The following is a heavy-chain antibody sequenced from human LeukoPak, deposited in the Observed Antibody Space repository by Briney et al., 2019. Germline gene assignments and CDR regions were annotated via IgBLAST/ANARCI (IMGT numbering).Heavy chain of an antibody. CDR1: GFTFSSYG. V-gene: IGHV3-33*01. D-gene: IGHD3-22*01. CDR3: ARGFYYDSSGADY. J-gene: IGHJ4*02. CDR2: IWYDGSNK. Sequence: GGSLRLSCAASGFTFSSYGTHWVRQAPGKGLEWVAVIWYDGSNKYYADSVKGRFTISRDNSKNTLYLQMNSLRAEDTAVYYCARGFYYDSSGADYWGQGTLVTVSS.